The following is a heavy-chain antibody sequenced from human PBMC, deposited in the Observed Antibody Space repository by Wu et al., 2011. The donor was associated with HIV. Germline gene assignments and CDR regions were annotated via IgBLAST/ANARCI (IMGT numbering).Heavy chain of an antibody. CDR3: ARDGSSAQLDLYYNHMDV. V-gene: IGHV1-18*01. Sequence: QVQLVQSGAEVKKPGASVKVSCKASGYTFTNYAIHWVRQAPGQGLEWMGWISAYNGDTNYAQKLQDRVTMTTDTSTSTAYMELRSLRSDDTAVYYCARDGSSAQLDLYYNHMDVWGKGDHGHRL. CDR1: GYTFTNYA. D-gene: IGHD6-6*01. J-gene: IGHJ6*03. CDR2: ISAYNGDT.